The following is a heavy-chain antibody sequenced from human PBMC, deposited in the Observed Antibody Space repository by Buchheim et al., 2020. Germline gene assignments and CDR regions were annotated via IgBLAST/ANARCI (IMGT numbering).Heavy chain of an antibody. Sequence: QVQLVESGGGVVQPGRSLRLSCAASGFTFSSYGMHWVRQAPGKGLEWVAVISYDGSNKYYADSVKGRFTISRDNSKNTLYLQMNSLRAEDTAVYYCARDGRYCSSTSCSSAPYYFDYWGQGTL. CDR1: GFTFSSYG. CDR3: ARDGRYCSSTSCSSAPYYFDY. CDR2: ISYDGSNK. V-gene: IGHV3-30*03. J-gene: IGHJ4*02. D-gene: IGHD2-2*01.